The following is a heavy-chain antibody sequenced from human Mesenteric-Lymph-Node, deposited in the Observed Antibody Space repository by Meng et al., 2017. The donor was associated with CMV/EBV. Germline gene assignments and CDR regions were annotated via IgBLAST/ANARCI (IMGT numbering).Heavy chain of an antibody. CDR3: ARKYCSSTSCSLYYYYGMDV. J-gene: IGHJ6*02. D-gene: IGHD2-2*01. CDR1: GFTFSSYS. V-gene: IGHV3-21*01. Sequence: GESLKISCAASGFTFSSYSMNWVRQAPGKGLEWVSSISSSSSYIYYADSVKGRFTISRDNAKNSLYLQMNSLRAEDTAVYYCARKYCSSTSCSLYYYYGMDVWGQGTTVTV. CDR2: ISSSSSYI.